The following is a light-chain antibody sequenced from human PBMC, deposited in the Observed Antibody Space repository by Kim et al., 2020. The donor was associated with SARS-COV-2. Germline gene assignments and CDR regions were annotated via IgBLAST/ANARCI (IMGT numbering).Light chain of an antibody. V-gene: IGLV3-19*01. CDR1: SLRSYY. Sequence: SSELTQDPAVSVALGQTVRITCQGDSLRSYYASWYQQKPGQAPVLVIYGKNNRPSGIPDRFSGPSSGNTASLTITGAQAEDEADYYCNSRDSSGNNVVFG. J-gene: IGLJ2*01. CDR3: NSRDSSGNNVV. CDR2: GKN.